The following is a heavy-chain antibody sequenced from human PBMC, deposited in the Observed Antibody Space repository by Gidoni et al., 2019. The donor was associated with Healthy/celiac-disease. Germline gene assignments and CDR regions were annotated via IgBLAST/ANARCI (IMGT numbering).Heavy chain of an antibody. CDR3: ARWGLVGATYFDY. CDR2: IYYSGST. D-gene: IGHD1-26*01. CDR1: GGPISSSSYY. J-gene: IGHJ4*02. Sequence: QLQLQESGPGLVKPSETLSLTCTVSGGPISSSSYYWGWIRQPPGKGLEWIGSIYYSGSTYYNPSLKSRVTISVDTSKNQFSLKLSSVTAADTAVYYCARWGLVGATYFDYWGQGTLVTVSS. V-gene: IGHV4-39*01.